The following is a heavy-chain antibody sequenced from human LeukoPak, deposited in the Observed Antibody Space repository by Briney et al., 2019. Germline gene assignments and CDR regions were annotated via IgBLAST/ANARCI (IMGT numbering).Heavy chain of an antibody. Sequence: SQTLSLTCAISGDSVSSNSAAWNWIRQSPSRGLEWLGRTYYRSKWYNDYAVSVKSRITINPDTSKNQFSLQLNPVTPEDTAVYYCARATGSSWYYYYYYMDVWGKGTTVTVSS. V-gene: IGHV6-1*01. CDR1: GDSVSSNSAA. J-gene: IGHJ6*03. D-gene: IGHD6-13*01. CDR2: TYYRSKWYN. CDR3: ARATGSSWYYYYYYMDV.